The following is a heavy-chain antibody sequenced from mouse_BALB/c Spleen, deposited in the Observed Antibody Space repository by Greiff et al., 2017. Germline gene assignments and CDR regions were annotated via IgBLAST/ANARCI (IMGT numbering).Heavy chain of an antibody. V-gene: IGHV2-9*02. J-gene: IGHJ3*01. Sequence: VMLVESGPGLVAPSQSLSITCTVSGFSLTSYGVHWVRQPPGKGLEWLGVIWAGGSTNYNSALMSRLSISKDNSKSQVFLKMNSLQTDDTAMYYCASSYYYGSSYDFAYWGQGTLVTVSA. CDR2: IWAGGST. CDR3: ASSYYYGSSYDFAY. CDR1: GFSLTSYG. D-gene: IGHD1-1*01.